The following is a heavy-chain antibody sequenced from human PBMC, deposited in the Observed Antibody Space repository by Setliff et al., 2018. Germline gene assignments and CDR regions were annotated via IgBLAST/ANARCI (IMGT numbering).Heavy chain of an antibody. V-gene: IGHV3-33*08. CDR2: IWGDGGTK. J-gene: IGHJ4*02. CDR3: ARLRKDYGDYYYFDY. CDR1: GFTFSTYR. D-gene: IGHD4-17*01. Sequence: PGGSLRLSCAASGFTFSTYRMHWVRQAPGKGLERVAVIWGDGGTKYHADSVKGRFTISRDNAKNSLYLQMNSLRAEDTAVYYCARLRKDYGDYYYFDYWGQGTLVTVSS.